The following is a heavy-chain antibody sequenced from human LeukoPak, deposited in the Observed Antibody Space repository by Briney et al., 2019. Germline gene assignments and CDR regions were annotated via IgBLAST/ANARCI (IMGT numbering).Heavy chain of an antibody. V-gene: IGHV1-18*01. CDR1: GYTFTSYG. CDR3: ARTCPMMFCSSSFFDP. J-gene: IGHJ5*02. Sequence: GASVNVSCKASGYTFTSYGISWVRQAPGQGLEWMGWISAYNGNTNYAQKLQGRVTMTTDTSTSTAYMELRSLRSDDTAIYYCARTCPMMFCSSSFFDPWGQGTLVTVSS. D-gene: IGHD2-2*01. CDR2: ISAYNGNT.